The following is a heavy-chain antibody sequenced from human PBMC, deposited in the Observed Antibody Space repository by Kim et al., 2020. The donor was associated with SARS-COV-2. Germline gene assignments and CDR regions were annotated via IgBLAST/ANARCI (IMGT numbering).Heavy chain of an antibody. V-gene: IGHV3-30*03. J-gene: IGHJ4*02. Sequence: GGSLRLSCAASGFTFSSYGMHWVRQAPGKGLEWVAVISYDGSNKYYADSVKGRFTISRDNSKNTLYLQMNSLRAEDTAVYYCWGSYGSGSYNYWGQGTLVTVSS. CDR1: GFTFSSYG. CDR3: WGSYGSGSYNY. D-gene: IGHD3-10*01. CDR2: ISYDGSNK.